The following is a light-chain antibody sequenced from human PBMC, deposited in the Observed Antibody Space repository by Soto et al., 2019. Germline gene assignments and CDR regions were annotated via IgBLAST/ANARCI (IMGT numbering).Light chain of an antibody. CDR3: SSYTSSSTVV. CDR2: DVS. Sequence: QSVLTQPASVSGSPGQSITISCTGTSSDVGGYNYVSWYQQHPGKAPKLMIYDVSNRPSGVSSRFSGSKSGNTAPLTISGLQAEDEADYYCSSYTSSSTVVFGGGTKLTVL. CDR1: SSDVGGYNY. J-gene: IGLJ2*01. V-gene: IGLV2-14*01.